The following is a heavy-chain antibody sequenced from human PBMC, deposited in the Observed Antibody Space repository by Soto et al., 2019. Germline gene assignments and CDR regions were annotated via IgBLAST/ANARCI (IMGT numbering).Heavy chain of an antibody. J-gene: IGHJ4*02. CDR3: ASSGWHQYYFDY. CDR1: GYTFTSYA. D-gene: IGHD6-19*01. V-gene: IGHV1-3*01. Sequence: ASVKVSCKASGYTFTSYAMHWVRQAPGQRLEWMGWINAGNGNTKYSQKFQGRVTITRDTSASTAYMELSSLRSEDTAVYYCASSGWHQYYFDYWGQGTLVTVSS. CDR2: INAGNGNT.